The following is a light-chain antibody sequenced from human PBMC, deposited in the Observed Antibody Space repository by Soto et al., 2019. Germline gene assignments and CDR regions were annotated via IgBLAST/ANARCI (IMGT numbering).Light chain of an antibody. V-gene: IGLV1-40*01. CDR3: QSYDSSLSGYV. Sequence: QSVLTQPPSVSGAPGQRVTISCTGSNSNIGAGYDVHWYQQLPGTAPKLLIYGNSNRPSGVPDRFSDSKSATSASLAITGLQAEDEADYYCQSYDSSLSGYVFGTGTKPPS. CDR2: GNS. J-gene: IGLJ1*01. CDR1: NSNIGAGYD.